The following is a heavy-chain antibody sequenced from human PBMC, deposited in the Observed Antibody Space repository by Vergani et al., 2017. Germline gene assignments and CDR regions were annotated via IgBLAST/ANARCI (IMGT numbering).Heavy chain of an antibody. CDR3: ARDRGEGEWTDY. Sequence: QVQLVQSGAEVKKPGASVKVSCKASGYPFTSYYMHWVRQAPGQGLEWMGIINPSGGSTSYAQKFQGRVTMTRDTSTSTVCMELSSLRSEDTAVYYCARDRGEGEWTDYWGQGTLVTVSS. J-gene: IGHJ4*02. D-gene: IGHD3-3*01. CDR2: INPSGGST. CDR1: GYPFTSYY. V-gene: IGHV1-46*03.